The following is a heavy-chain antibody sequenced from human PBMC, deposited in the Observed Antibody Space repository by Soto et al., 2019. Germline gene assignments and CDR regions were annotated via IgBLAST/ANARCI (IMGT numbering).Heavy chain of an antibody. V-gene: IGHV3-53*04. Sequence: PGGSLRLSCAASGFTASSNYMSWVRQAPGKGLEWVSVIYSGGSTYYADSVKGRFTISRHNSKNTLYLQMNSLRAEDTAVYYCARHYGDYRGNFDYWGQGTLVTVSS. CDR3: ARHYGDYRGNFDY. CDR1: GFTASSNY. J-gene: IGHJ4*02. CDR2: IYSGGST. D-gene: IGHD4-17*01.